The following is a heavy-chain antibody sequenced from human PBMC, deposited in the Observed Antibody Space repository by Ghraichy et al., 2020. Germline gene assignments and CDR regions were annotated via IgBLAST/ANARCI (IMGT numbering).Heavy chain of an antibody. J-gene: IGHJ6*02. D-gene: IGHD1-7*01. CDR3: ARDKYFGNYQNYFYYYGMDV. CDR2: ISSNSVTI. V-gene: IGHV3-48*02. Sequence: GESLNISCAASGFTFNSYSMNWVRQAPGKGLEWVSYISSNSVTIYYGDSVKGRFTASRDNAKNSLYLQMNSLRDEDTAVYFCARDKYFGNYQNYFYYYGMDVWGQGTTVTVSS. CDR1: GFTFNSYS.